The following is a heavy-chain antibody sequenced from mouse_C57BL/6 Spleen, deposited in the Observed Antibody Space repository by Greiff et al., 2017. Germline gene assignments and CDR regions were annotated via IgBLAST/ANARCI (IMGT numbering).Heavy chain of an antibody. CDR2: IYPGDGDT. J-gene: IGHJ3*01. D-gene: IGHD1-1*01. CDR3: ARSGSRGAWFAY. V-gene: IGHV1-82*01. Sequence: VKLMESGPELVKPGASVKISCKASGYAFSSSWMNWVKQRPGKGLEWIGRIYPGDGDTNYNGKFKGKATLTADKSSSTAYMQLSSLTSEDSAVYFCARSGSRGAWFAYWGQGTLVTVSA. CDR1: GYAFSSSW.